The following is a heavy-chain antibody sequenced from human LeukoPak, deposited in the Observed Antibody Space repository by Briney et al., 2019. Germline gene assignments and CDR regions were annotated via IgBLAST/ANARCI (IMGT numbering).Heavy chain of an antibody. Sequence: SETLSLTCTVSGGSISSYYWSWIRQPPGKGLEWIGYIYYSGSTNYNPSLKSRVTISVDTSKNQFSLKLSSVTAADTAVYYCARGTYGYDCSGYHWGQGTLVTVSS. CDR3: ARGTYGYDCSGYH. J-gene: IGHJ5*02. V-gene: IGHV4-59*01. D-gene: IGHD3-22*01. CDR2: IYYSGST. CDR1: GGSISSYY.